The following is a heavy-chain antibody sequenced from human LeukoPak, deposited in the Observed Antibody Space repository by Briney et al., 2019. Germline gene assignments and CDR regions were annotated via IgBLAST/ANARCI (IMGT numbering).Heavy chain of an antibody. CDR3: ARDTGPRDFYYYYYMDV. V-gene: IGHV4-4*07. D-gene: IGHD3-3*01. Sequence: SETLSLTCTVSGGSISSYYWSWIRQPAGKGLEWIGRIYTSGSTYYNPSLKSRVTMSVDTSKNQFSLKLSSVTAADTAVYYCARDTGPRDFYYYYYMDVWGKGTTVTVSS. CDR2: IYTSGST. J-gene: IGHJ6*03. CDR1: GGSISSYY.